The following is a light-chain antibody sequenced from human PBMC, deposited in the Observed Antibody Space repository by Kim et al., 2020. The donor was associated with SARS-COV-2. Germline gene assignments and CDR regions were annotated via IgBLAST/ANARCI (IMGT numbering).Light chain of an antibody. CDR1: QSISSW. CDR3: QQYNSYSPLT. V-gene: IGKV1-5*03. Sequence: DIQMTQSPSTLSASVGDRVTITCRASQSISSWLAWYQQKPGKAPKLLIYKASSLESGVPSRFSGSGSGTEFTLTISSLQPDDFATYYCQQYNSYSPLTFGGGTQLEI. J-gene: IGKJ4*01. CDR2: KAS.